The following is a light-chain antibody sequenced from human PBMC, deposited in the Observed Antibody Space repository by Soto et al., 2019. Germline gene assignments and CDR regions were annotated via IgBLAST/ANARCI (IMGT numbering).Light chain of an antibody. J-gene: IGKJ5*01. CDR3: QQYYSYPIT. V-gene: IGKV1-8*01. CDR2: AAS. CDR1: QGISSY. Sequence: AIRRTPSSSSLSASPRDRVAITCLASQGISSYLAWYQQKPGKAPKLLIYAASTLQSGVPSRFSGSGSGTDFTLTISCLQSEDFATYYCQQYYSYPITVGQGRRLAI.